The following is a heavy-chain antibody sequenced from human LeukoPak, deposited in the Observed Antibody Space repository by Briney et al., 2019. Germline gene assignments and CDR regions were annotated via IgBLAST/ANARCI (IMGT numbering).Heavy chain of an antibody. Sequence: SVKVSCKASGGTFSSYAISWVRQAPGQGLEWMGGIIPIFGTANYVQKFQGRVTITADESTSTAYMELSSLRSEDTAVYYCARGPRDTAMVHYFDYWGQGTLVTVSS. D-gene: IGHD5-18*01. CDR3: ARGPRDTAMVHYFDY. CDR1: GGTFSSYA. V-gene: IGHV1-69*13. CDR2: IIPIFGTA. J-gene: IGHJ4*02.